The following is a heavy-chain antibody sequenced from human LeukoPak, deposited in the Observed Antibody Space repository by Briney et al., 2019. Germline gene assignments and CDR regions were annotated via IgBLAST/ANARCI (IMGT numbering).Heavy chain of an antibody. Sequence: GGSLRLSCAASGFTFSSHWMSRVRQAPGKGLEWVAHINQDGSEKYYVDSVEGRFTISRDNAKNSLYLQMNSLRVEDTAVYYCARDSYRALEYWGQGTLVTVSS. V-gene: IGHV3-7*01. CDR1: GFTFSSHW. J-gene: IGHJ4*02. CDR3: ARDSYRALEY. D-gene: IGHD1-14*01. CDR2: INQDGSEK.